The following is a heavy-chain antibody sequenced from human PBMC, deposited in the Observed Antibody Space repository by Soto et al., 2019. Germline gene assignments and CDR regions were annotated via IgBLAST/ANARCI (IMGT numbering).Heavy chain of an antibody. V-gene: IGHV3-7*01. CDR1: GFTFSRYW. CDR3: ASIYGMDV. CDR2: IKQDGSEK. J-gene: IGHJ6*02. Sequence: EVQLVESGGDLVQPGGSPRLSCAASGFTFSRYWMSWVRQAPGKGLEWVANIKQDGSEKYYVDSVKGRFTISRDNAKNSLYLQMNSLRAEDTAVYYCASIYGMDVWGQGTTVTVSS.